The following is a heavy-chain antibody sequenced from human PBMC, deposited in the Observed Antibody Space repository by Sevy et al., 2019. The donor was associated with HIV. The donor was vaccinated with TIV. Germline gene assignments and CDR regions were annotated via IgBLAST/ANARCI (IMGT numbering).Heavy chain of an antibody. Sequence: GGSLRLSCAASGFTFSGYAMHWVRQTPGKGLGWVAVISDDGSNKYYADSVKGRFTISRDYSKNTLFLQMNSLKAEDTAVYYCARAGDYGDYHFDYWGQGTLVTVSS. CDR3: ARAGDYGDYHFDY. CDR2: ISDDGSNK. V-gene: IGHV3-30-3*01. D-gene: IGHD4-17*01. CDR1: GFTFSGYA. J-gene: IGHJ4*02.